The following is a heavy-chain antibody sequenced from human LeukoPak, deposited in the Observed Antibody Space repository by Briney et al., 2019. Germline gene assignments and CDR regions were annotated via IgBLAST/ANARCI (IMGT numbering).Heavy chain of an antibody. J-gene: IGHJ3*02. CDR3: ARGFRGSSDAFDI. D-gene: IGHD6-6*01. CDR1: GGTLSRHY. V-gene: IGHV4-59*11. CDR2: VYGSGYT. Sequence: LTLKCSGSGGTLSRHYWSWIRQPQGKGLEGIGYVYGSGYTSFHPSLNSRVAISEDTSRNQFSLSLRSVTAADTALYYCARGFRGSSDAFDIWGQGTVVTVSS.